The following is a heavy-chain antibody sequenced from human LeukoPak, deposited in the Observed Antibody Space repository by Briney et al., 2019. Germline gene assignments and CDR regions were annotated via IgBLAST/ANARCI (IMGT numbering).Heavy chain of an antibody. CDR2: INNSRSYI. CDR1: GITFSSYG. Sequence: PGGSLRISCADSGITFSSYGMRGVLQAPGKRLEWVSSINNSRSYIYYASSVQGRFTIPRDNAKSSLSLQMNSLRAENTAVYYCAKVPSSGWDYYFDYWGQGTLVTVSS. D-gene: IGHD6-19*01. CDR3: AKVPSSGWDYYFDY. J-gene: IGHJ4*02. V-gene: IGHV3-21*01.